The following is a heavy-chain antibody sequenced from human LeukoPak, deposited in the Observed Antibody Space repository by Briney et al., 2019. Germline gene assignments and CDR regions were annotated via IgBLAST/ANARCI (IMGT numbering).Heavy chain of an antibody. CDR3: ARDLVTVTKGFDI. V-gene: IGHV4-59*11. J-gene: IGHJ3*02. Sequence: PSETLSLTCTVSGDSFSSHYWTWMRQPPGKGLEWIEYISYRGSTNYNPSLKSRLTISIDTSKNQFSLKLSSVTAADTAVYYCARDLVTVTKGFDIWGQGTMVSVSS. D-gene: IGHD4-17*01. CDR1: GDSFSSHY. CDR2: ISYRGST.